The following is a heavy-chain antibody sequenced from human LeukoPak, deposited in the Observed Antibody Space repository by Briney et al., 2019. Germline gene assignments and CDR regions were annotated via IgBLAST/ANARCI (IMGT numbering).Heavy chain of an antibody. J-gene: IGHJ4*02. CDR3: AKADYGDLYFDY. V-gene: IGHV3-30*18. D-gene: IGHD4-17*01. Sequence: SGGSLRLSCAASGFTFSSYGMHWVRQAPGKGLEWVAVISYDGSNKYYADSVKGRFTISRDNSKNTLYLQMNSLRAEDTAVYYCAKADYGDLYFDYWGQGTLVTVSS. CDR2: ISYDGSNK. CDR1: GFTFSSYG.